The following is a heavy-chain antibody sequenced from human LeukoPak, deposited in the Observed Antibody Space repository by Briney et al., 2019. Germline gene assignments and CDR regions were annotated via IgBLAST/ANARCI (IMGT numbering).Heavy chain of an antibody. D-gene: IGHD3-10*01. CDR1: GYTFTSYY. V-gene: IGHV1-46*01. J-gene: IGHJ4*02. CDR2: INPSGGST. CDR3: AKGPRAYYYGSGTYSKESYLDY. Sequence: ASVKVSCKASGYTFTSYYMHWVRQAPGQGLEWMGIINPSGGSTSYAQRFQGRVTMTRDMSTSTVYKELSSLRSEDTAVYYCAKGPRAYYYGSGTYSKESYLDYWGQGTLVTVSS.